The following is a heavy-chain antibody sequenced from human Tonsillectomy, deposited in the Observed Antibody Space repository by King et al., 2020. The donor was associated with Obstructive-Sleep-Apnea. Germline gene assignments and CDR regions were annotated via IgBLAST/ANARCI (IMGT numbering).Heavy chain of an antibody. CDR2: IYYSGST. CDR1: GGSISSGGYY. CDR3: ARAGYCSCGSCYPGDY. Sequence: QLQESGPGLVKPSQTLSLTCTVSGGSISSGGYYWSWIRQHPGKGLEWIGYIYYSGSTYYNPSLKSRVTISVDTSKNQFSRKLSSVTAADTAVYYCARAGYCSCGSCYPGDYWGQGTLVTVSS. V-gene: IGHV4-31*03. J-gene: IGHJ4*02. D-gene: IGHD2-15*01.